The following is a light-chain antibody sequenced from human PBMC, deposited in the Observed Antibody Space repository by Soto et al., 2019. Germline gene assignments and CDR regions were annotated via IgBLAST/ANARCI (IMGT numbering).Light chain of an antibody. CDR2: KAS. CDR1: QSISGW. Sequence: DIQMTQSPSTLSASVGDRVTITCRASQSISGWLAWYQQKPGKAPKLLIYKASSLESGVPSRFSGSGSGTEFTLTISSLQPDDFATYYCQQYNSYTFGQGTKLEIK. V-gene: IGKV1-5*03. J-gene: IGKJ2*01. CDR3: QQYNSYT.